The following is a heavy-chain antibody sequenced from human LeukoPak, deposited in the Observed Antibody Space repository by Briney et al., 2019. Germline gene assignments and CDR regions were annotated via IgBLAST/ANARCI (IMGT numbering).Heavy chain of an antibody. J-gene: IGHJ6*04. D-gene: IGHD3-10*01. Sequence: GGSLRLSCAASGFTFSSYGMHWVRQAPGKGLEWVSFIRYDGSNEYYADSVRGRFTISRDYSKNSLYLQMNSLRAEDTALYYCAKDRGYYGSGSFALGVWGKGTTVTVSS. CDR2: IRYDGSNE. CDR3: AKDRGYYGSGSFALGV. CDR1: GFTFSSYG. V-gene: IGHV3-30*02.